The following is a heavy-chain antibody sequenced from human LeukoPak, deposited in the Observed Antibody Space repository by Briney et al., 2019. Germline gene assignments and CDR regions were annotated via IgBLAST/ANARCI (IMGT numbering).Heavy chain of an antibody. J-gene: IGHJ3*02. Sequence: ASVKVSCKASGYTFTSYYMHWVRQAPGQGLEWMGIINPSAGSTCYAQKFQGRVTMTRDTSTSTVYMELSSLRSEDTAVYYCATDIEDMVRGVIMDHEAFDIWGQGTMVTVSS. CDR2: INPSAGST. D-gene: IGHD3-10*01. V-gene: IGHV1-46*01. CDR1: GYTFTSYY. CDR3: ATDIEDMVRGVIMDHEAFDI.